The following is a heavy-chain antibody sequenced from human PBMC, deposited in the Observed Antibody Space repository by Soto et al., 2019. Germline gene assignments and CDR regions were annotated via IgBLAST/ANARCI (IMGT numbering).Heavy chain of an antibody. Sequence: QAQLVQSGAEVKKPGSSVKVSCKASGDTFNFYTINWVRQAPGLGLEWMGRFNPILSFSNSALKFQGRVTLTADKSTITAYVVLSSLRPDDTAIYYSARSFGSGSRAFVYWGQGALVTVSS. CDR3: ARSFGSGSRAFVY. CDR1: GDTFNFYT. J-gene: IGHJ4*02. D-gene: IGHD3-10*01. CDR2: FNPILSFS. V-gene: IGHV1-69*02.